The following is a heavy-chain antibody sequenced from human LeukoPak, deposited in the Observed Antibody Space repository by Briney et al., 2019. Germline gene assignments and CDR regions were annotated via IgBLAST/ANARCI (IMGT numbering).Heavy chain of an antibody. J-gene: IGHJ4*02. V-gene: IGHV4-59*01. CDR2: FYHSGST. CDR1: GGFNTHYY. D-gene: IGHD3-22*01. CDR3: ARGQWLPVFDF. Sequence: SETLSLTCSVSGGFNTHYYWSWIRQPPGKGLEWTGYFYHSGSTNYNPSLKSRVTISVDTSKNHFSLKLSSVTAADTAVYYCARGQWLPVFDFWGQGTLVTVSS.